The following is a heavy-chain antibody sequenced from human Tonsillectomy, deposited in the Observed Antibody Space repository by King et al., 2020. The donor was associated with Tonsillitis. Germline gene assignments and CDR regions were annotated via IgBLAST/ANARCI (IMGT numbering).Heavy chain of an antibody. D-gene: IGHD5-24*01. J-gene: IGHJ6*03. CDR1: GGTFSSHV. CDR2: IIPMYGPL. CDR3: SLLEDYYMDV. Sequence: VQLVESGAEVKRPGSSVKVSCKSSGGTFSSHVFSWVRQAPGQGLEWMGGIIPMYGPLTYAQNFRGRVTITADESTSTAYMGLSSLRPEDTAVYYCSLLEDYYMDVWGTGTTVTVSS. V-gene: IGHV1-69*01.